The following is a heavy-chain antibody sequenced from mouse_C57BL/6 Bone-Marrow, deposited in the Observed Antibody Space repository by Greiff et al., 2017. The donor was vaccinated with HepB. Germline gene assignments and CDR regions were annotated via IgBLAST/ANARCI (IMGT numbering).Heavy chain of an antibody. CDR3: VYGSSFYFDY. J-gene: IGHJ2*01. CDR2: ISSGSSTI. D-gene: IGHD1-1*01. Sequence: EVKLQESGGGLVKPGGSLKLSCAASGFTFSDYGMHWVRQAPEKGLEWVAYISSGSSTIYYADTVKGRFTISRDNAKNTLFLQMTSLRSEDTAMYYCVYGSSFYFDYWGQGTTLTVSS. CDR1: GFTFSDYG. V-gene: IGHV5-17*01.